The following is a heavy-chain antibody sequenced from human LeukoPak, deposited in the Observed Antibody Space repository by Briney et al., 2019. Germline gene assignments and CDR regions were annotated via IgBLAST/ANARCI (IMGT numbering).Heavy chain of an antibody. J-gene: IGHJ3*02. Sequence: GESLKISCKGSGYSFTSYWSGWVRQMPGKGLEWMGIIYPGDSDTRYSPSFQGQVTISADKSISTAYLQWSSLKASDTAMYYCARPNYYDSSGYYVVAFDIWGQGTMVTVSS. CDR2: IYPGDSDT. V-gene: IGHV5-51*01. D-gene: IGHD3-22*01. CDR3: ARPNYYDSSGYYVVAFDI. CDR1: GYSFTSYW.